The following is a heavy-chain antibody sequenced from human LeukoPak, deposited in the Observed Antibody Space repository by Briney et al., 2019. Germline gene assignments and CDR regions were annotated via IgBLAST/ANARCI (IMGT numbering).Heavy chain of an antibody. CDR2: IYYSGST. CDR3: ALSDAGSYNY. J-gene: IGHJ4*02. D-gene: IGHD3-10*01. V-gene: IGHV4-59*08. Sequence: SETLSLTCTVSGGSISSYYWSWIWQPPGKGLEWIGYIYYSGSTNYNPSLKSRVTISVDTSKNQFSLKLSSVTAADTAVYYCALSDAGSYNYWGQGTLVTVSS. CDR1: GGSISSYY.